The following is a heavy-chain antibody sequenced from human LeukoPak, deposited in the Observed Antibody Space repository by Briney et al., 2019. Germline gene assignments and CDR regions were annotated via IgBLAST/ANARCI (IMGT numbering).Heavy chain of an antibody. CDR1: GGSISSNY. V-gene: IGHV4-59*12. D-gene: IGHD5-18*01. CDR3: ARESDTAMAAFDI. CDR2: IYYSGIT. Sequence: SETLSLTCTVSGGSISSNYWSWIRQPPGKGLEWIGYIYYSGITNYNPSLKSRLTISVDTSKNQFSLKLSSVTAADTAVYYCARESDTAMAAFDIWGQGTMVTVSS. J-gene: IGHJ3*02.